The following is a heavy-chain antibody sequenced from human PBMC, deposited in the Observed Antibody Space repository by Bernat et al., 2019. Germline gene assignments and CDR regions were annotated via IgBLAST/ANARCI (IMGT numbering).Heavy chain of an antibody. CDR2: ISGSGGST. CDR1: GFTFGDYA. D-gene: IGHD1-14*01. Sequence: EVQLVESGGGLVQPGRSLRLSCTASGFTFGDYAMSWVRQAPGKGLEWVSAISGSGGSTYYADSVKGRFTISRDNSKNTLYLQMNSLRAEDTAVYYCAKEHRLTYRWFDPWGQGTLVTVSS. V-gene: IGHV3-23*04. J-gene: IGHJ5*02. CDR3: AKEHRLTYRWFDP.